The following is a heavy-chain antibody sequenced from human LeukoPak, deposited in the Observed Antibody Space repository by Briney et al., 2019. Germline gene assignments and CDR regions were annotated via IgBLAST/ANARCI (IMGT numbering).Heavy chain of an antibody. Sequence: GGSLRLSCAASGSTFRSYGMHWVRQAPGKGLEWVAFIRYDGNSNYYADSVKGRFTISRDNSRSTPYLQMNSLRAEDTAVYYCAKEEVISGNHGVYFDYWGQGTLVTVST. D-gene: IGHD3-22*01. J-gene: IGHJ4*02. CDR1: GSTFRSYG. CDR3: AKEEVISGNHGVYFDY. V-gene: IGHV3-30*02. CDR2: IRYDGNSN.